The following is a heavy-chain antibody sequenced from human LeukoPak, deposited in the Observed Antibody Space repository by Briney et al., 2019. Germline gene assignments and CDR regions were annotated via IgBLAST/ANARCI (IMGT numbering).Heavy chain of an antibody. CDR1: GFTFSGFW. V-gene: IGHV3-7*01. D-gene: IGHD1-26*01. CDR3: ARDKGGDYFDY. CDR2: IKKDGSET. J-gene: IGHJ4*02. Sequence: GGSLRLSCAASGFTFSGFWMSWVRLAPGKGLEWVANIKKDGSETYYVDSVKGRFTIPRDNAKNTLYLQMNSLRAEDTAVYYCARDKGGDYFDYWGQGNLVTVSS.